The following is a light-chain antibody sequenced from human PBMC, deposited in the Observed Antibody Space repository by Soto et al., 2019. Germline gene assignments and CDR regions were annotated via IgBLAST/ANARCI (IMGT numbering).Light chain of an antibody. CDR2: GAF. V-gene: IGKV3-15*01. CDR3: QQYKQWPPLT. J-gene: IGKJ4*01. CDR1: QSVSSSY. Sequence: EIVLTQSPGTLSLSPGERATLSCRASQSVSSSYLAWYQQKPGQAPRLLIYGAFTRATGIPARFSGSGSGTEFTLTISSLQSEDFAVYYCQQYKQWPPLTFGGGTKVDIK.